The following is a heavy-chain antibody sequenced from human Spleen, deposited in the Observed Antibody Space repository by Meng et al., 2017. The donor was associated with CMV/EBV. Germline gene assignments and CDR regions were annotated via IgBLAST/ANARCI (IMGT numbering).Heavy chain of an antibody. V-gene: IGHV3-11*04. D-gene: IGHD5-18*01. CDR3: ARDRGFSYEVREEGH. CDR1: GFSFRDYY. CDR2: ISGSGGTI. Sequence: GGSLRLSCAASGFSFRDYYMAWIRQAPGKGLEWVSYISGSGGTIHYADSVKGRFTISRDNAKNSLHLQMNSLRVEDTAVYYCARDRGFSYEVREEGHWGQGTLVTVSS. J-gene: IGHJ4*02.